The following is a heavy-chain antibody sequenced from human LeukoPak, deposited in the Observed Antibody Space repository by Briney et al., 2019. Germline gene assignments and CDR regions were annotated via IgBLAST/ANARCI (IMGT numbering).Heavy chain of an antibody. Sequence: GGSLRLSCAASGFTFSDYYMSWIRQAPGKGLEWVSYISSSGSTIYYADSVKGRFTISRDNAKNSLYLQMNSLRAEDTAVYYCAREVGEHSSSWRGGYWGQGTLVTVSS. D-gene: IGHD6-13*01. CDR2: ISSSGSTI. J-gene: IGHJ4*02. CDR3: AREVGEHSSSWRGGY. CDR1: GFTFSDYY. V-gene: IGHV3-11*01.